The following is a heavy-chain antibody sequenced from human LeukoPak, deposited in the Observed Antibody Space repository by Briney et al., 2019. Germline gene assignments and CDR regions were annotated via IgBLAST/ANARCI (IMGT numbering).Heavy chain of an antibody. D-gene: IGHD6-19*01. CDR1: GFTFSDFA. CDR2: TDGTGGDS. CDR3: AKDSSGWFFFDY. V-gene: IGHV3-23*01. J-gene: IGHJ4*02. Sequence: GGSLRLSCVASGFTFSDFAMSWVRQTPGKRLEWVASTDGTGGDSYYADAVKGRFTISRDNSKNTLYLQMNSLRAEDTAVYYCAKDSSGWFFFDYWGQGTLVTVSS.